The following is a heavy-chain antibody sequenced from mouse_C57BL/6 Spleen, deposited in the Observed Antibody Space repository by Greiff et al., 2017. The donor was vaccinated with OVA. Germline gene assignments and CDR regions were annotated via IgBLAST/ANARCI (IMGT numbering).Heavy chain of an antibody. CDR3: AGGSSYWYFDV. V-gene: IGHV1-9*01. D-gene: IGHD1-1*01. J-gene: IGHJ1*03. CDR2: ILPGSGST. CDR1: GYTFTGYW. Sequence: QVQLQQSGAELMKPGASVKLSCKATGYTFTGYWIEWIGEILPGSGSTNYNEKFKGKATFTADTSSNTAYMQLSSLTTEDSAIYYCAGGSSYWYFDVWGTGTTVTVSS.